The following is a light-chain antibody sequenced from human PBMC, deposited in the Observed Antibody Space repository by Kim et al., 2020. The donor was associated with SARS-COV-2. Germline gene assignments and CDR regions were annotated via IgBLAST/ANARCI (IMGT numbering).Light chain of an antibody. CDR1: QSVSSN. V-gene: IGKV3-15*01. CDR2: GIS. J-gene: IGKJ4*01. Sequence: EVVMTQSPATVSVSPGERATLSCRASQSVSSNLAWYQQKPGQAPRLLIFGISTRATGIPATFSGSGSGTEFTLTISRVQSEDFAVYYCQQYNNWPLTFGGGTKVDIK. CDR3: QQYNNWPLT.